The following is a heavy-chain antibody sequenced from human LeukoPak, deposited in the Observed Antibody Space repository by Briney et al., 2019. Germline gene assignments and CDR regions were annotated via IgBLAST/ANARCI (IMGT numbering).Heavy chain of an antibody. Sequence: GGSLRLSCAASGFTLSDYAMSWVRQAPGKGLEWVSGISGSASTTSYADSVKGRFTISRDNSKNTLYLQMNSLRAEDTAVYYCARRVGATGFDYWGQGTLVTVSS. CDR2: ISGSASTT. J-gene: IGHJ4*02. D-gene: IGHD1-26*01. CDR1: GFTLSDYA. CDR3: ARRVGATGFDY. V-gene: IGHV3-23*01.